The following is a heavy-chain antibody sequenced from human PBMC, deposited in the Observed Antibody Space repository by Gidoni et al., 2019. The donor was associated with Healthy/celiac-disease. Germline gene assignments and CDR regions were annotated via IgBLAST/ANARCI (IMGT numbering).Heavy chain of an antibody. D-gene: IGHD6-19*01. CDR1: GASISGYY. J-gene: IGHJ2*01. V-gene: IGHV4-34*01. CDR2: INHSGST. Sequence: QVQLQQRGAGLLKHSETLYLTCAVYGASISGYYWSWIHQPPGKGLEGIGEINHSGSTNYNPPLKSPVTISVDTSKNQFSLELSSVTAADTAVYYCARDSSGWSNWYFDLWGRGTLVTVSS. CDR3: ARDSSGWSNWYFDL.